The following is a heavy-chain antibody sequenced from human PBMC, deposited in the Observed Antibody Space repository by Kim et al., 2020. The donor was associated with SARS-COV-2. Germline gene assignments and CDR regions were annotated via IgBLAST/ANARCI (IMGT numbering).Heavy chain of an antibody. CDR3: VCLTADYKIYYFDY. V-gene: IGHV4-39*01. J-gene: IGHJ4*02. Sequence: YTPSLKSRVTVSVDTSKTQFSLKLSSVAAADTAVYYCVCLTADYKIYYFDYWGQGTLVTVSS. D-gene: IGHD4-4*01.